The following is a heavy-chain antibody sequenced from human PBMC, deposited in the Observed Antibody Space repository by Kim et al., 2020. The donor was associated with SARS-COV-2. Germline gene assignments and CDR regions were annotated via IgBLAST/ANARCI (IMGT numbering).Heavy chain of an antibody. V-gene: IGHV4-4*02. CDR2: IYHSGST. CDR3: ARGKQYYYDSSGYSYYFDY. J-gene: IGHJ4*02. CDR1: GGSISSSNW. D-gene: IGHD3-22*01. Sequence: SETLSLTCAVSGGSISSSNWWSWVRQPPGKGLEWIGEIYHSGSTNYNPSLKSRVTISVDKSKNQFSLKLSSVTAADTAVYYCARGKQYYYDSSGYSYYFDYWGQGTLGTVSS.